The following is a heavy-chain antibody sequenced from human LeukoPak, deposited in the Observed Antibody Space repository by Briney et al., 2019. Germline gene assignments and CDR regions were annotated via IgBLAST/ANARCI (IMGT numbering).Heavy chain of an antibody. CDR1: GGSISSYY. J-gene: IGHJ4*02. Sequence: SETLSLTCTVSGGSISSYYWSWIRQPPGKGLEWIGYVYYSGSTNYNPSLKSRVTISVDTSKNQFSLKLSSVTAADTAVYYCAREVYMGYFDYWGQGTLVTVSS. CDR3: AREVYMGYFDY. V-gene: IGHV4-59*01. D-gene: IGHD1-14*01. CDR2: VYYSGST.